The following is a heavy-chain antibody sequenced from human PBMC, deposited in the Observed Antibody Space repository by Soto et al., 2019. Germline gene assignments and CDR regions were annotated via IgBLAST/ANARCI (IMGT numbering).Heavy chain of an antibody. D-gene: IGHD3-3*01. V-gene: IGHV3-33*01. J-gene: IGHJ4*02. CDR2: IWYDGSNK. Sequence: QVQLVESGGGVVQPGRSLRLSCAASGFTFSSYGMHWVRQAPGKGLEWVAVIWYDGSNKYYADSVKGRFTISRDNSKNTLYLQMNSLRAEDTAVYYCARDSLRFLEWLHQVDYWGQGTQVTVSS. CDR1: GFTFSSYG. CDR3: ARDSLRFLEWLHQVDY.